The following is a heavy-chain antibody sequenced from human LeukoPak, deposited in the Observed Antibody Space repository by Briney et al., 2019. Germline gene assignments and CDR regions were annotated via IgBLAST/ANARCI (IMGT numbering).Heavy chain of an antibody. CDR3: AREALRGDYVWGSYRLYYFDY. J-gene: IGHJ4*02. Sequence: SETLSLTCTVSGGSISSYYWSWIRQPPGKGLEWIGHIYYSGSTNYNPSLKSRVTISVDTSKNQFSLKLSSVTAADTAVYYCAREALRGDYVWGSYRLYYFDYWGQGTLVTVAS. D-gene: IGHD3-16*02. V-gene: IGHV4-59*01. CDR2: IYYSGST. CDR1: GGSISSYY.